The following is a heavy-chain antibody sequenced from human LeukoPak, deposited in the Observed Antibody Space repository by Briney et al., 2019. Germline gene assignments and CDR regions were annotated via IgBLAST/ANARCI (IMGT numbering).Heavy chain of an antibody. V-gene: IGHV4-34*01. CDR2: INHSGST. J-gene: IGHJ4*02. CDR1: GGSFSGYY. D-gene: IGHD3-16*01. CDR3: ASRRRGTYYFDY. Sequence: PSETLSLTCAVYGGSFSGYYWSWIRQPPGKGLEWIGEINHSGSTNYNPSLKSRVTISVDTSKNQFSLKLSSVTAADTAVYYWASRRRGTYYFDYWGQGTLVTVSS.